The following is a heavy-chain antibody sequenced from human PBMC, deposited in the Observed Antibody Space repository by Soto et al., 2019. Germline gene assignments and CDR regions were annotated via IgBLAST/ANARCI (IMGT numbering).Heavy chain of an antibody. J-gene: IGHJ4*02. CDR2: MYYSGGT. Sequence: SETLSLTCTVSGGSISNYCWSWIRQPPGKGLEWIGYMYYSGGTNYNPSLKSRVTISLDTSKNQFSLNLTSVSAADTAVYYCARRAIPGYSSSWYDYWGRGILVTVPS. V-gene: IGHV4-59*08. CDR3: ARRAIPGYSSSWYDY. CDR1: GGSISNYC. D-gene: IGHD6-13*01.